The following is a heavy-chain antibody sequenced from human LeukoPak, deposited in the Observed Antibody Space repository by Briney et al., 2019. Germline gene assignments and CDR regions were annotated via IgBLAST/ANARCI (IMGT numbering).Heavy chain of an antibody. CDR1: GYTFTGYY. D-gene: IGHD2-2*01. CDR2: INPNSGGT. V-gene: IGHV1-2*04. Sequence: ASVKVSCKASGYTFTGYYMHWVRQAPGQGLEWMGWINPNSGGTNYAQKFQGWVTMTRDTSISTAYMELSRLRSDDTAVYYCARDGIPAAISGDAFDIWGQGTMVTVSS. CDR3: ARDGIPAAISGDAFDI. J-gene: IGHJ3*02.